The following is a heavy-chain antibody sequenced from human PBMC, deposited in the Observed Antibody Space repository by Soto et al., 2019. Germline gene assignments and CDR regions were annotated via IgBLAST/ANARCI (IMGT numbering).Heavy chain of an antibody. V-gene: IGHV3-11*01. Sequence: QVQLVESGGGLVKPGGSLRLSCAASGFTFSDYYMSWIRQAPGKGLEWASYISSSGSTIYYADSVKGRFTISRDNAKNSLYLQMNSLRAEDTAVYYCARDSGYGDYEDQVFDYWGQVTLVTVSS. CDR3: ARDSGYGDYEDQVFDY. CDR2: ISSSGSTI. J-gene: IGHJ4*02. D-gene: IGHD4-17*01. CDR1: GFTFSDYY.